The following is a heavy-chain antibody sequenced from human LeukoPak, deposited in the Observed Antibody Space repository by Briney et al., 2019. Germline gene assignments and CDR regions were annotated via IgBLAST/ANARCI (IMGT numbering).Heavy chain of an antibody. Sequence: GGSLRLSCAASGFTFDDYAMHWVRQAPGKGLEWVSGISWNSGSIGYADSVKGRFTISRDNAKNSLYLQMNSLRAEDTALYYCAKDIGHRMGVALDYWGQGTLVTVSS. CDR2: ISWNSGSI. D-gene: IGHD1-14*01. J-gene: IGHJ4*02. CDR3: AKDIGHRMGVALDY. V-gene: IGHV3-9*01. CDR1: GFTFDDYA.